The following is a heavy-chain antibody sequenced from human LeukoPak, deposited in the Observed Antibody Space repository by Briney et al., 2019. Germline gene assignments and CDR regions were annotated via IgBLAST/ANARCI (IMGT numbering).Heavy chain of an antibody. V-gene: IGHV3-23*01. CDR1: GFTFSSYG. J-gene: IGHJ4*02. Sequence: GGSLRLSCAASGFTFSSYGMHWVRQAPGKGLEWVSAISGSGGSTYYADSAKGRFTISRDNSENTLYLQMNSLRAEDTALYYCSNGRTSSGTLQHDYWGQGTLVTVSS. CDR2: ISGSGGST. D-gene: IGHD6-19*01. CDR3: SNGRTSSGTLQHDY.